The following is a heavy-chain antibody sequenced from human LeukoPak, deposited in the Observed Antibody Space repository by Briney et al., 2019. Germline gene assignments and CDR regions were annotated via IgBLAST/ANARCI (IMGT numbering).Heavy chain of an antibody. D-gene: IGHD4-17*01. CDR1: GYTLTSYG. V-gene: IGHV1-18*01. Sequence: ASVKVSCKASGYTLTSYGISWVRQAPGQGLEWMGWISAYNGNTNYAQSLQGRVTMTTDTSTSTAYMELRSLRSDDTAVYYCARVDDYGDSGDAFDIWGQGTMVTVSS. J-gene: IGHJ3*02. CDR2: ISAYNGNT. CDR3: ARVDDYGDSGDAFDI.